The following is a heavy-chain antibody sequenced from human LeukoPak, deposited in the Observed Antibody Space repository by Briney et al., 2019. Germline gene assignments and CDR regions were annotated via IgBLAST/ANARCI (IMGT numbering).Heavy chain of an antibody. J-gene: IGHJ4*02. D-gene: IGHD3-10*01. Sequence: GGSLRLSCAASGFTFSTYWMTWVRQAPGKGLEWVANIKQDGGETYYADSVKGRFTISRDNAKNSLYLQMNSLRAEDTALYYCARLRGGAYWGQGTLATVSS. CDR2: IKQDGGET. CDR1: GFTFSTYW. CDR3: ARLRGGAY. V-gene: IGHV3-7*01.